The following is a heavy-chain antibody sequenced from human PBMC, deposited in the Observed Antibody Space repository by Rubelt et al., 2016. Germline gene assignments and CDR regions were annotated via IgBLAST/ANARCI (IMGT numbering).Heavy chain of an antibody. CDR2: INPSGGSP. CDR3: ARAASTVTTLLDLGY. J-gene: IGHJ4*02. D-gene: IGHD4-17*01. CDR1: GDTLSVFS. Sequence: QVQLVQSGAVLKMPGASVKVSCKVSGDTLSVFSIHWVRQAPGQGLAWMGIINPSGGSPSYAQKFKGRVTMTRETSTSTVYMELSSLRAEDTAVYYCARAASTVTTLLDLGYWGQGTLVTVSS. V-gene: IGHV1-46*01.